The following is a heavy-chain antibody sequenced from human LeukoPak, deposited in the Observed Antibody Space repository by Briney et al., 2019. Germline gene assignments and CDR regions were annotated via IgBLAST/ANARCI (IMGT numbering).Heavy chain of an antibody. D-gene: IGHD3-16*01. CDR1: GITLMSYT. Sequence: GGSLRLSCSGSGITLMSYTIHWVRRAPGKGLEWMTCVLDNTDFPYYADSVEGRFIISRDSSKNVVYLQMNSLRPEDTAIYYCASEPGLSRGPDYAMDVWGQGTTVTVSS. CDR2: VLDNTDFP. V-gene: IGHV3-30-3*01. CDR3: ASEPGLSRGPDYAMDV. J-gene: IGHJ6*02.